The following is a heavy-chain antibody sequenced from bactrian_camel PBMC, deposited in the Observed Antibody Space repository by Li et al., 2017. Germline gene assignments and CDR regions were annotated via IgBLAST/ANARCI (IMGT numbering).Heavy chain of an antibody. V-gene: IGHV3S40*01. CDR1: VFSSSSNC. Sequence: DVQLVESGGGSVQAGGSLRLSCAASVFSSSSNCMVWFRQAPGKEREGVAALYRGGTTTYYADSVKGRFTISQDDGKSTVYLQMNNLKPEDTAMYYCAANKVRPGWVLDPENYLHWGQGTQVTVS. J-gene: IGHJ4*01. CDR2: LYRGGTTT. D-gene: IGHD1*01. CDR3: AANKVRPGWVLDPENYLH.